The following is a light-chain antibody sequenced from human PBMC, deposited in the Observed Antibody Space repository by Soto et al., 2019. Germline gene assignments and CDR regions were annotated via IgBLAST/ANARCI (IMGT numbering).Light chain of an antibody. CDR1: QSVSIK. Sequence: EIGMTQYPATLSVSPGERATLSCRASQSVSIKLAWYQQKPGQAPRLLIYGVYTRAPGIPARFSGSGSGTEFTLTISSLKSEDFAVYYCQQYHSWHPRTFGQGTKVDIK. J-gene: IGKJ1*01. CDR3: QQYHSWHPRT. V-gene: IGKV3D-15*01. CDR2: GVY.